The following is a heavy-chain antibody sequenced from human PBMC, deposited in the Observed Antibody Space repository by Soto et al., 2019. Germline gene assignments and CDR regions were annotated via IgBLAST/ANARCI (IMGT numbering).Heavy chain of an antibody. Sequence: SETLSLTCTVSGGSISSGDYCWSWIRQPPGKGLEWIGYIYYSGSTNYNPSLKSRVTISVDTSKNQFSLKLSSVTAADTAVYYCARRYGGTFDYWGQGTLVTVSS. CDR1: GGSISSGDYC. D-gene: IGHD2-15*01. J-gene: IGHJ4*02. CDR3: ARRYGGTFDY. CDR2: IYYSGST. V-gene: IGHV4-30-4*01.